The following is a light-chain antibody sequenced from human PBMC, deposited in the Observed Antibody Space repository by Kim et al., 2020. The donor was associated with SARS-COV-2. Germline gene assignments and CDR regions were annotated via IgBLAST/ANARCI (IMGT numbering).Light chain of an antibody. CDR1: KLGDKY. CDR2: QDS. V-gene: IGLV3-1*01. J-gene: IGLJ1*01. CDR3: QAWDSSTYV. Sequence: SYELTQPPSVSVSPGQTASITCSGDKLGDKYACWYQQKPDQSPVLVIYQDSKRPSGIPERFSGSNSGNTATLTISGTQAMDEADYYCQAWDSSTYVFGTG.